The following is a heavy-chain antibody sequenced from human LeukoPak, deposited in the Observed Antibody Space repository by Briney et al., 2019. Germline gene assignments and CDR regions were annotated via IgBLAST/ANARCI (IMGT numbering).Heavy chain of an antibody. D-gene: IGHD6-13*01. CDR3: ARGGDSSSWTFFDY. CDR1: AFSLSSSE. Sequence: GGSLRLSCAASAFSLSSSEMNWLRQAPGKGLEWVSYISSSGRTIYYAGSVKGRFTISRDNAKNSLYLQMNSLRAEDTAVYYCARGGDSSSWTFFDYWGQGTLVTVSS. CDR2: ISSSGRTI. J-gene: IGHJ4*02. V-gene: IGHV3-48*03.